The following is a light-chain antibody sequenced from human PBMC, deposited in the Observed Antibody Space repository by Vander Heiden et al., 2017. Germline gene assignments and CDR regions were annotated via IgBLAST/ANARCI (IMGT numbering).Light chain of an antibody. J-gene: IGKJ2*01. CDR1: QSVLYTSKNKNY. V-gene: IGKV4-1*01. CDR3: QQYYSTPMYT. Sequence: DIVMTQSPDSLAVSLGERATINCKSSQSVLYTSKNKNYLAWYQQKPGQPPRLLIYWASTRESGVPDRFSGSGCGTDFTLTISSRQAEDVAVYYCQQYYSTPMYTFGQGTKLEIE. CDR2: WAS.